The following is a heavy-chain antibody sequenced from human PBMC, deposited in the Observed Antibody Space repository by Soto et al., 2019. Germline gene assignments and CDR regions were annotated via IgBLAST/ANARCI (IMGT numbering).Heavy chain of an antibody. CDR3: ARDWLDYSRFYGMDV. J-gene: IGHJ6*02. CDR2: IYSGGST. D-gene: IGHD4-4*01. V-gene: IGHV3-53*01. CDR1: GFTVSSNY. Sequence: EVQLVESGGGLIQPGGSLRLSCAASGFTVSSNYMSWVRQAPGKGLEWVSVIYSGGSTYYADSVKGRFTISRDNSKNTLYLHMNSLRAEDTAVYYCARDWLDYSRFYGMDVWGQGTTVTVSS.